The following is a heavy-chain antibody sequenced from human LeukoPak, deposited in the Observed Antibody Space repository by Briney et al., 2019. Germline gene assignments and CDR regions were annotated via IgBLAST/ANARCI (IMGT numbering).Heavy chain of an antibody. Sequence: SETLSLTCTVSGGSISSYYWSWIRQPPGKGLEWIGYIYYSGSTNYNPSLKSRVTISVDTSKNQFSLKLSSVTAADTAVYYYARGSYDSSGYYYRYWGQGTLVTVSS. V-gene: IGHV4-59*01. J-gene: IGHJ4*02. D-gene: IGHD3-22*01. CDR1: GGSISSYY. CDR3: ARGSYDSSGYYYRY. CDR2: IYYSGST.